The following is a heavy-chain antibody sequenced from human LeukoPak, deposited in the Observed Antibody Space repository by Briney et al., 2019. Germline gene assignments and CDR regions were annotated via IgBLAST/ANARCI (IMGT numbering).Heavy chain of an antibody. V-gene: IGHV3-23*01. CDR2: ISGSGGST. CDR3: AKARGYSGYDSPQAVY. J-gene: IGHJ4*02. Sequence: GGSLRLSCAASGFTFSSYAMSWVRQAPGKGLEWVSAISGSGGSTYYADSVKGRFTISRDNSKNTLYLQMNSLRAEDTAVYYCAKARGYSGYDSPQAVYWGQGTLVTVSS. D-gene: IGHD5-12*01. CDR1: GFTFSSYA.